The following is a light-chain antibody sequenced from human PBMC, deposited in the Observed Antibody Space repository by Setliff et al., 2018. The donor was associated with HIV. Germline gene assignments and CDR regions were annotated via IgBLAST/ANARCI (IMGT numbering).Light chain of an antibody. J-gene: IGLJ1*01. CDR1: SSDVGSYNF. Sequence: ALTQPASVSGSPGQSITISCSGTSSDVGSYNFVSWYQQHPGKAPQLIIYDVSQRPSGVSSRFSGSKSGNTASLTISGLQAEDQADYYCCSYTSSLTYVFGTGTKGTVL. CDR2: DVS. CDR3: CSYTSSLTYV. V-gene: IGLV2-14*03.